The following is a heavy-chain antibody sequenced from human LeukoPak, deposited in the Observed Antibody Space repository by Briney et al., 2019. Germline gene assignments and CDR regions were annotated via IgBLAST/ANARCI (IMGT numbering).Heavy chain of an antibody. CDR3: ARVAVGYCSSTSCLNWFDP. J-gene: IGHJ5*02. CDR2: ISHSGST. D-gene: IGHD2-2*01. CDR1: GGSFSGYY. V-gene: IGHV4-34*01. Sequence: SETLSLTCAVYGGSFSGYYWSWIRQPPGKGLEWIGEISHSGSTNYNPSLKSRVTISVDTSKNQFSLKLSSVTAADTAVYYCARVAVGYCSSTSCLNWFDPWGQGTLVTVSS.